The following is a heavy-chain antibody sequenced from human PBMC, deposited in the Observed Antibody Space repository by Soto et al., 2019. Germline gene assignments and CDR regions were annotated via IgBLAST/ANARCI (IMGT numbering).Heavy chain of an antibody. CDR1: GFTFSSYA. D-gene: IGHD4-17*01. CDR2: ISGSGDNT. V-gene: IGHV3-23*01. CDR3: AKDGWSWMTVTTQYFDL. J-gene: IGHJ2*01. Sequence: EVHLLESGGDLVQPGGSLRLSCAASGFTFSSYAMSWVRQTPGKGLEWVSVISGSGDNTYYADSVKGRFTISRDNYKNTLYLQMNSLRAEDTAVYYCAKDGWSWMTVTTQYFDLWGRGTLVTVSS.